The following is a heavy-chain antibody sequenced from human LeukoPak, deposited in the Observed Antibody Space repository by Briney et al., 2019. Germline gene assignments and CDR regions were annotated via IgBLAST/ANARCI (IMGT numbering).Heavy chain of an antibody. D-gene: IGHD5-24*01. J-gene: IGHJ6*02. CDR1: GFTVSSNY. CDR2: IYSGGST. CDR3: ASRDKGYYYGMDV. Sequence: PGGSLRLSCAASGFTVSSNYMSWVRHTPGKGLEWVSLIYSGGSTYYADSVKGRFTISRDNPKNTLYLQMNSLRAEDTAVYYCASRDKGYYYGMDVWGRGTTVTVSS. V-gene: IGHV3-66*01.